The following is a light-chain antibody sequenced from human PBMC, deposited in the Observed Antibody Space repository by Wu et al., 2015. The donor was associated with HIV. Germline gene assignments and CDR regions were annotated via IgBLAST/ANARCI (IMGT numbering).Light chain of an antibody. CDR2: AAS. J-gene: IGKJ3*01. Sequence: DIQLTQSPSFLSASIGDRVTITCRASQVISSYLAWYQQKPGEAPKLLIYAASTLQTGVPSRFSGSGSGTEFILTISRLQPEDFATYYCQQLITYPFTFGPGTKVEIK. CDR3: QQLITYPFT. V-gene: IGKV1-9*01. CDR1: QVISSY.